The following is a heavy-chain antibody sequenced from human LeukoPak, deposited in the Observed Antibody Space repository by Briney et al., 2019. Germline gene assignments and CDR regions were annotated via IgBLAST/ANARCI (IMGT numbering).Heavy chain of an antibody. CDR1: GFTFSSYV. V-gene: IGHV3-23*01. J-gene: IGHJ4*02. CDR2: LSEGGDTA. Sequence: PGRSLRLSCAGSGFTFSSYVMHWVRQAPGRGLEWVSSLSEGGDTAYYADSVKGRFTIYRDNSRATLYLQVNSLRADDTALYYCAFSPLGDNYGFPYWGQGALVIVSS. CDR3: AFSPLGDNYGFPY. D-gene: IGHD5-18*01.